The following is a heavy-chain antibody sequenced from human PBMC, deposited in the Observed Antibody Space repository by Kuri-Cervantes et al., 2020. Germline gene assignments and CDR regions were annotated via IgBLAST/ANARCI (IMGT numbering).Heavy chain of an antibody. J-gene: IGHJ4*02. D-gene: IGHD2/OR15-2a*01. V-gene: IGHV4-38-2*01. CDR2: INHSGST. CDR3: ARSFYGYFDN. Sequence: SETLSLTCAVSGYSISSGYYWGWIRQPPGKGLEWIGEINHSGSTNYNPSLKSRVIISVDTSKNQFSLNLSSVTAADTAVYYCARSFYGYFDNWAQGTLVTVSS. CDR1: GYSISSGYY.